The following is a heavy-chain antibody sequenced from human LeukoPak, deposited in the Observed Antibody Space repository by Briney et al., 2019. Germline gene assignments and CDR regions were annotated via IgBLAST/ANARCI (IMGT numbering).Heavy chain of an antibody. J-gene: IGHJ4*02. CDR2: ISGSGGST. CDR1: GFTFSSYA. D-gene: IGHD5-18*01. CDR3: AKVSSGVDTAMVFFDY. V-gene: IGHV3-23*01. Sequence: GGSLRLSCAASGFTFSSYAMSWVRQAPGKGLEGVSAISGSGGSTYYADSVKGRFTISRDNSKNTLYLQMNSLRAEDTAVYYCAKVSSGVDTAMVFFDYWGQGTLVTVSS.